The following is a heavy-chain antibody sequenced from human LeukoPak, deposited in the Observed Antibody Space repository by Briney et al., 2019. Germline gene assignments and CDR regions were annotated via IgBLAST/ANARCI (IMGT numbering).Heavy chain of an antibody. D-gene: IGHD2-15*01. Sequence: GSLRLSCAASGFTFSTYWMNWVRQAPGKGLEWVSYISSSGSTIYYADSVKGRFTISRDNAKNSLYLQMNSLRAEDTAVYYCARDSDCFDYWGQGTLVTVSS. J-gene: IGHJ4*02. CDR2: ISSSGSTI. CDR1: GFTFSTYW. V-gene: IGHV3-48*04. CDR3: ARDSDCFDY.